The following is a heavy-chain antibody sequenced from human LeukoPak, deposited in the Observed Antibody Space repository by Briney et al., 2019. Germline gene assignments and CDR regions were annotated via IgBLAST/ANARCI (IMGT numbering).Heavy chain of an antibody. Sequence: GGSLRLSCAASGFTFGSYSMTWVRQAPGKGLEWVSSISSSSSYIYYADSVKGRFTISRDNAKNSLYLQMNSLRAEDTAVYYCARDPAPSYYFDYWGQGTLVTVSS. D-gene: IGHD2-2*01. CDR2: ISSSSSYI. CDR3: ARDPAPSYYFDY. CDR1: GFTFGSYS. J-gene: IGHJ4*02. V-gene: IGHV3-21*01.